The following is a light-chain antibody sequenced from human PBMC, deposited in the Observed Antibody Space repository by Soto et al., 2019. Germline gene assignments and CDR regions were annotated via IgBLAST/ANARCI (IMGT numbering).Light chain of an antibody. CDR3: QQYVSSPYT. V-gene: IGKV3-11*01. CDR1: QSVSKS. Sequence: EIVLTQSPATLSLSPGERATLSCRASQSVSKSLAWYQQKPGQAPRLLIYTTSNRATGIPARFSGSGSRTDFTLTISSLEPEDFAVYYCQQYVSSPYTFGQGTRLEIK. CDR2: TTS. J-gene: IGKJ2*01.